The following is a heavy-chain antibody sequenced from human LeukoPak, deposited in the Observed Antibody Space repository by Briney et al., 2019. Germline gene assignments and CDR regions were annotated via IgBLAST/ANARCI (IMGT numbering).Heavy chain of an antibody. CDR1: GVSISSGGYY. V-gene: IGHV4-31*03. CDR3: ARAGIGVVPAALDPYYYYGMDV. J-gene: IGHJ6*02. Sequence: SETLSLTCTVSGVSISSGGYYWSWIRQHPGKGLEWIGYIYYSGSTYYNPSLKSRVTISVDTSKNQFSLKLSSVTAADTAVYYCARAGIGVVPAALDPYYYYGMDVWGQGTTVTVSS. D-gene: IGHD2-2*01. CDR2: IYYSGST.